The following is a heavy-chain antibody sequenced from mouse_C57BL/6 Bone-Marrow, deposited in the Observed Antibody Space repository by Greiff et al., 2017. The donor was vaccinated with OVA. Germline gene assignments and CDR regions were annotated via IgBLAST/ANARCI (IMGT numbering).Heavy chain of an antibody. CDR1: GYAFSSYW. CDR3: VRVLWGGY. Sequence: QVQLKEPGAELVKPGASVKISCKASGYAFSSYWMNWVKQRPGKGLEWIGQIYPGDGDTNYNGKFKGKATLTADKSSSTAYMQLSSLTSEDSAVYFCVRVLWGGYWGQDTTLTVSS. J-gene: IGHJ2*01. D-gene: IGHD4-1*01. CDR2: IYPGDGDT. V-gene: IGHV1-80*01.